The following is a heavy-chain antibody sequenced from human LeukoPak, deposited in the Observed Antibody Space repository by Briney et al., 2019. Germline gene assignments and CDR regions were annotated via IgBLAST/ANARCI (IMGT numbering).Heavy chain of an antibody. J-gene: IGHJ4*02. D-gene: IGHD3-22*01. CDR3: ASLYYYDSTGSRDY. V-gene: IGHV3-7*01. CDR1: GFSFSNYW. CDR2: IKQDGSEK. Sequence: GGSLRLSCAASGFSFSNYWMHWVRQPPGKGLEWVANIKQDGSEKYYVDSVKGRFTISRDNAKNSLYLQMNSLRAEDTAVYYCASLYYYDSTGSRDYWGQGTLVTVSS.